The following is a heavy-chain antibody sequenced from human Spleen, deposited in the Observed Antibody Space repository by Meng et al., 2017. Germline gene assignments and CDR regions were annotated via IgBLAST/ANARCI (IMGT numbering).Heavy chain of an antibody. CDR2: IGHSGTT. CDR3: ARVEYQLLEFDP. J-gene: IGHJ5*02. CDR1: VGSISTSGYC. D-gene: IGHD2-2*01. V-gene: IGHV4-39*01. Sequence: QPQLQESGPGLVKPSEALSLTCSVSVGSISTSGYCWGWIRQPPGKGLEWIGSIGHSGTTYYTPSLRRRVTVSIDTSKNQFSLKLSSVTAADTAMYFCARVEYQLLEFDPWGQGILVTVSS.